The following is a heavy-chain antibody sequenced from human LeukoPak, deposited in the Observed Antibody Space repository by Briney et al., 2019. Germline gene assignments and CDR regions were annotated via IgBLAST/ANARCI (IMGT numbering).Heavy chain of an antibody. J-gene: IGHJ4*02. D-gene: IGHD1-26*01. V-gene: IGHV4-38-2*02. Sequence: SETLSLTCTVSGESISGFYWTWIRQPPGKGLEWIGSIYHSGSTYYNPSLKSRVTISVDTSKNQFSLKLSSVTAADTAVYYCARGSGGSYFIFIGKYFDYWGQGTLVTVSS. CDR3: ARGSGGSYFIFIGKYFDY. CDR1: GESISGFY. CDR2: IYHSGST.